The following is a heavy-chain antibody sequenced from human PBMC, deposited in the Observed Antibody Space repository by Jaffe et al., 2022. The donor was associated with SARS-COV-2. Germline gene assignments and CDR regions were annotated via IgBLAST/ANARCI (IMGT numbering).Heavy chain of an antibody. J-gene: IGHJ5*02. CDR1: GYSFTNYW. D-gene: IGHD6-13*01. CDR2: IYPGDSGT. V-gene: IGHV5-51*01. Sequence: EVQLVQSGAEVRKPGESLKISCKGSGYSFTNYWIGWVRQTPGKGLEWMGIIYPGDSGTKYSPSFQGQVTISADKSISTAYLQWGGLKASDTAMYYCARQGRPSGYTSSWYDHWGQGTLVTVSS. CDR3: ARQGRPSGYTSSWYDH.